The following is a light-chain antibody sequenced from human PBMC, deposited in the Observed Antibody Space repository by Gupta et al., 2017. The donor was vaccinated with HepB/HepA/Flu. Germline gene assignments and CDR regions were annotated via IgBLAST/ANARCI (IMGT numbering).Light chain of an antibody. Sequence: QSALTQPPSASGTPGQRVTISCSGSSSNIGSHYLYWYQKLPGTAPKVLIYRNNQRPSGVPDRFSGSKSGTSASLAISGLRSEDEADYYCAAWDASLSGPVFGGGTKLTVL. CDR1: SSNIGSHY. V-gene: IGLV1-47*01. CDR3: AAWDASLSGPV. CDR2: RNN. J-gene: IGLJ2*01.